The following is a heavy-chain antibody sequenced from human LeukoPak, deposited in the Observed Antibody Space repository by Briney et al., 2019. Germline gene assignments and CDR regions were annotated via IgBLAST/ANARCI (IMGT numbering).Heavy chain of an antibody. J-gene: IGHJ4*02. CDR1: VYTLTELS. CDR3: ATAGYSSGWYYGY. V-gene: IGHV1-24*01. D-gene: IGHD6-19*01. Sequence: ASVKVSCMVSVYTLTELSMHWVRQAPGKGVEWMGGFDPEDGETIYAQKFQGRVTMTEDTSTDTAYMELSSLRSEDTAVYYCATAGYSSGWYYGYWGQGTLVTVSS. CDR2: FDPEDGET.